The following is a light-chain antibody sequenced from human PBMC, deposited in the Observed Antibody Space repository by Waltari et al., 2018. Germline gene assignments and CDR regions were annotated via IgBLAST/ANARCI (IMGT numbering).Light chain of an antibody. Sequence: DIQMTQSPSSLSASVGDRVTITCRASQSISSYLNWYQQKPGKAPKLLIYAASSLQSGVPSRFSVSGSGTDFTLTISSLQPEDFATYYCQQSYSTPQYTFGQGTKLEIK. CDR2: AAS. V-gene: IGKV1-39*01. J-gene: IGKJ2*01. CDR3: QQSYSTPQYT. CDR1: QSISSY.